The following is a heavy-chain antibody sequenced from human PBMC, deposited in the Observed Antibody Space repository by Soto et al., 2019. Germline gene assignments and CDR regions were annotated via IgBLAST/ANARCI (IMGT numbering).Heavy chain of an antibody. D-gene: IGHD5-12*01. CDR3: ARGDVNSGYDFLDRFDY. V-gene: IGHV4-61*08. J-gene: IGHJ4*02. CDR1: GGTIWSGDDY. Sequence: PSESLALRCAVSGGTIWSGDDYWSWKKQPPGKGLEWIGYIYYSGSTNYNPSLKSRVTISVDTSKNQFSLKLSSVTAADTAVYYCARGDVNSGYDFLDRFDYWGQGTLVTVSS. CDR2: IYYSGST.